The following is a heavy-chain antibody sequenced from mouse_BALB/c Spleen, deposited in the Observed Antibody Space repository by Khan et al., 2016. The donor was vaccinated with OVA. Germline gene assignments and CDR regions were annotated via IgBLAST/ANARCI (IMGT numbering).Heavy chain of an antibody. V-gene: IGHV2-2*02. CDR1: GFSLTSYG. Sequence: QVQLQQSGPGLVQPSQSLSTTCPVSGFSLTSYGVHWVRQSPGKGLEWLGVIWSGGSTDYNAAFISRLSISKDNSKSQVFFKMNSLQANDTAIYYCARNFYYYGSRNAMDYWGQGTSVTVSS. CDR2: IWSGGST. J-gene: IGHJ4*01. CDR3: ARNFYYYGSRNAMDY. D-gene: IGHD1-1*01.